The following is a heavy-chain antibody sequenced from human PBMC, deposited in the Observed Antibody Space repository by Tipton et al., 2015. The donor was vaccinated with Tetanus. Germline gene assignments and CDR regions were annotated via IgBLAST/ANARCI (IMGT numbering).Heavy chain of an antibody. V-gene: IGHV4-4*07. CDR1: GGSISSYY. CDR2: IYTSGST. J-gene: IGHJ6*02. D-gene: IGHD3-22*01. Sequence: TLSLTCTVSGGSISSYYWSWIRQPAGKGLEWIGRIYTSGSTNYNPSLKSRVTMSVDTSKNQFSLKLSSVTAADTAVYYCARDQTVACFVSGGYSATYYFYGIDVWGQGTTVTVSS. CDR3: ARDQTVACFVSGGYSATYYFYGIDV.